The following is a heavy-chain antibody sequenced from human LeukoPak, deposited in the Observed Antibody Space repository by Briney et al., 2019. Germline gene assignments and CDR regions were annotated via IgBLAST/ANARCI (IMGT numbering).Heavy chain of an antibody. CDR2: INHSGST. Sequence: PSETLSLTCAVYGGSFSGYYWSWIRQPPGKGLEWIGEINHSGSTNYNPSLKSRVTISVDTSKNQFSLKLSSVTAADTAVYYCARGGGYCSSTSCYTGWFDPWGQGTLVTVSS. V-gene: IGHV4-34*01. D-gene: IGHD2-2*02. CDR1: GGSFSGYY. CDR3: ARGGGYCSSTSCYTGWFDP. J-gene: IGHJ5*02.